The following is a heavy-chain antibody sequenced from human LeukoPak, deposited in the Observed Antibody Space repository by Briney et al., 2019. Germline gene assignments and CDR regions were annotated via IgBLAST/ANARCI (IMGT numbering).Heavy chain of an antibody. D-gene: IGHD3-10*01. CDR2: INWNGGST. V-gene: IGHV3-20*04. CDR1: GFTFDDYG. Sequence: GGSLRLSCAASGFTFDDYGMSWVRQAPGKGLEWVSGINWNGGSTGYADSVKGRFTISRDNAKNSLYLQMNSLRAEDTAVYYCASLGLWFGESTRNNWGQGTLVTVSS. J-gene: IGHJ4*02. CDR3: ASLGLWFGESTRNN.